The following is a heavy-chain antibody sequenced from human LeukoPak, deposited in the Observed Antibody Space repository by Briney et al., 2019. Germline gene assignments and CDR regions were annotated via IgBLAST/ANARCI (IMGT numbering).Heavy chain of an antibody. Sequence: ASVKVSCKASGYTFTSYGISWVRQAPGQGLEWMGWISAYNGNTNYAQKLQGRVTMTTDTSTSTAYMELRSLRSEDTAVYYCARGRPPVTGYDFWSGTFDYWGQGTLVTVSS. D-gene: IGHD3-3*01. J-gene: IGHJ4*02. CDR1: GYTFTSYG. CDR2: ISAYNGNT. V-gene: IGHV1-18*01. CDR3: ARGRPPVTGYDFWSGTFDY.